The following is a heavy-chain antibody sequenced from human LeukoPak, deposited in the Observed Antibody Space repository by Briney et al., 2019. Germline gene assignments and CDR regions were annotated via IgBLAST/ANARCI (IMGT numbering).Heavy chain of an antibody. CDR3: ARGGPLIITGTTGDYMDV. Sequence: PSETLSLTCTVSGGSISSYYWSWIRQPAGKGLEWIGRIYTSGSTNYNPSLKSRVTMSVDTSKNQFSLKLSSVTAADTAVYYCARGGPLIITGTTGDYMDVWGQGTTVTASS. J-gene: IGHJ6*03. CDR2: IYTSGST. V-gene: IGHV4-4*07. CDR1: GGSISSYY. D-gene: IGHD1-14*01.